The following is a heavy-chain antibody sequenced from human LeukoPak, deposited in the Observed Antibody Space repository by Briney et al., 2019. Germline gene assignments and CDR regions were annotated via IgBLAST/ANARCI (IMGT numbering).Heavy chain of an antibody. J-gene: IGHJ4*02. CDR2: ISGSAHKI. Sequence: GGSLRLSCVGSGFTFSNYAMSWVRQDPGKGLDWVSVISGSAHKIRYADSVGGRFTISRDNSENTVYLQMNNLRGEDTAIYYCAGRITGYSSGYVFWGQGTLVTVSS. CDR1: GFTFSNYA. D-gene: IGHD5-18*01. CDR3: AGRITGYSSGYVF. V-gene: IGHV3-23*01.